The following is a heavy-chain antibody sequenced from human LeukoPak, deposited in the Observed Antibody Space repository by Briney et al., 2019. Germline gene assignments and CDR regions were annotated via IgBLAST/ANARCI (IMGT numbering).Heavy chain of an antibody. D-gene: IGHD3-9*01. CDR3: ARDWYYDILTGYSPYYYYYMDV. CDR2: IWSDGSQK. CDR1: GFTFSSYW. Sequence: GGSLRLSCAASGFTFSSYWMSWVRQTPGKGLEWVAAIWSDGSQKYYADSVKGRFTISRDNSKNTLYLQMNSLRAEDTAMYYCARDWYYDILTGYSPYYYYYMDVWGKGTTVTVSS. J-gene: IGHJ6*03. V-gene: IGHV3-33*08.